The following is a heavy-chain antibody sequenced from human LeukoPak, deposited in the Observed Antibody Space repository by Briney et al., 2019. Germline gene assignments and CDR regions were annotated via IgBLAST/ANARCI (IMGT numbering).Heavy chain of an antibody. J-gene: IGHJ4*02. D-gene: IGHD4-17*01. CDR1: GFTFSSYG. V-gene: IGHV3-33*06. CDR2: IWYDGSNK. Sequence: GRSLRLSCAASGFTFSSYGMHWVRQAPGKGLEWVVVIWYDGSNKYYADSVKGRFTISRDNSKNTLYLQMNSLRAEDTAVYYCANLYGDYGGFDYWGQGTLVTVSS. CDR3: ANLYGDYGGFDY.